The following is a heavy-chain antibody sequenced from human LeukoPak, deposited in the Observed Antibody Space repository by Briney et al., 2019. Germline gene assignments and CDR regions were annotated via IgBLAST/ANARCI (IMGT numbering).Heavy chain of an antibody. J-gene: IGHJ3*02. CDR2: IYSGGST. CDR3: ARDEVAATRGAFDI. Sequence: GGFLRPSWAASGFTVSSNYIRWVRQAAGKGLGWVSVIYSGGSTYFADCVKGRLTISRDNSKNTLYLQMNSLRAEDTAVYYCARDEVAATRGAFDIGGEGTMVTVSS. CDR1: GFTVSSNY. V-gene: IGHV3-66*01. D-gene: IGHD2-15*01.